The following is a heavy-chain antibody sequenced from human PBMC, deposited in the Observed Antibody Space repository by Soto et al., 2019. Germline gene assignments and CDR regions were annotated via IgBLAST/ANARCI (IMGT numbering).Heavy chain of an antibody. V-gene: IGHV5-51*01. CDR3: ARPMAGAPDAFDI. Sequence: GESLKISCTGSGYSFTSYWIGWVRQMPGKGLEWMGIIYPGDSDTTYSPSFQGQVTISADKSITTAYLQWSSLKASDTAMYYCARPMAGAPDAFDIWGQGTMVTVSS. D-gene: IGHD6-19*01. J-gene: IGHJ3*02. CDR2: IYPGDSDT. CDR1: GYSFTSYW.